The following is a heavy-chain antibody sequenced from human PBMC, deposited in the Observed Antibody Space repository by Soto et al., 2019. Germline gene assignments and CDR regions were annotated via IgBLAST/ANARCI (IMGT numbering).Heavy chain of an antibody. J-gene: IGHJ5*01. CDR1: GVTFSNAW. D-gene: IGHD3-22*01. CDR2: IKSKTDGGTT. Sequence: GGSLRLSCAASGVTFSNAWINWVRQAPGKGLEWVGRIKSKTDGGTTDFAAPVKGRFAISRDDSKDMVYLQMNSLKTEDTGLYYCTTDSYSTMLVVRFDYWGHGTLVTVSS. CDR3: TTDSYSTMLVVRFDY. V-gene: IGHV3-15*07.